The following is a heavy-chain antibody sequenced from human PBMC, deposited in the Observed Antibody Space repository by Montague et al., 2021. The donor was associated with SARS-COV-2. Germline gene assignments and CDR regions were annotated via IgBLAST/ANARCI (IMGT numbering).Heavy chain of an antibody. CDR1: GFTFSSFN. J-gene: IGHJ4*02. Sequence: SLRLSCAASGFTFSSFNMNWVRQAPGKGLEWVSFISTSSSNIYYADSVRGRFTISGDKAKNSLYLQMNSLRDEDTAVYYCARERGDYGADGGFDFWGQGTLVTVSS. D-gene: IGHD3-10*01. CDR3: ARERGDYGADGGFDF. CDR2: ISTSSSNI. V-gene: IGHV3-48*02.